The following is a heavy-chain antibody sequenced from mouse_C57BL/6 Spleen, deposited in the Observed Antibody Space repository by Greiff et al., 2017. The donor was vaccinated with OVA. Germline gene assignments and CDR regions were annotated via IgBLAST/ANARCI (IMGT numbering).Heavy chain of an antibody. J-gene: IGHJ3*01. CDR1: GFNIKDDY. CDR2: IDPENGDT. Sequence: VQLQQSGAELVRPGASVKLSCTASGFNIKDDYMHWVKQRPEQGLEWIGWIDPENGDTEYASKFQGKATITTDTSSNTAYLQRSSLTSEDSAVYYCTTRDYDGAYWGQGTLVTVSA. D-gene: IGHD2-4*01. CDR3: TTRDYDGAY. V-gene: IGHV14-4*01.